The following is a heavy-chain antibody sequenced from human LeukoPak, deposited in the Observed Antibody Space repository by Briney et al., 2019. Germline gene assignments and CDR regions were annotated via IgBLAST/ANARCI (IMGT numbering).Heavy chain of an antibody. V-gene: IGHV4-59*01. CDR2: IYYSGST. J-gene: IGHJ4*02. D-gene: IGHD1-26*01. CDR3: ARVGSGSYYEGWYFDY. CDR1: GGSISSYY. Sequence: SETLSLTCTVSGGSISSYYWSWIRQPPGKGLEWIGYIYYSGSTNYNPSLKSRVTISVDTSKNQFSLKLSSVTAADTAVYYCARVGSGSYYEGWYFDYWGQGTLVTVSS.